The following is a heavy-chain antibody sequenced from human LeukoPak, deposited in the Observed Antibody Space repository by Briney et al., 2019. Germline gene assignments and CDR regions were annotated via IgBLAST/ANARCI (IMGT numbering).Heavy chain of an antibody. J-gene: IGHJ1*01. Sequence: GGSLRLSCAASGFTFSSYDMHWVREAPGKGLEWVAVISYDGSNKYYADSVKGRFTISRDNSKSTLYLQMNSLRAEDTAVYYCAKNTGSGGSCLQHWGQGTLVTVSS. D-gene: IGHD2-15*01. CDR3: AKNTGSGGSCLQH. CDR2: ISYDGSNK. CDR1: GFTFSSYD. V-gene: IGHV3-30*18.